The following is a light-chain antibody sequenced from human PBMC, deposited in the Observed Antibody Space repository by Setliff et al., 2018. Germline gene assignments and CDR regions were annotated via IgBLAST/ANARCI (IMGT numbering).Light chain of an antibody. CDR2: DVT. J-gene: IGLJ2*01. Sequence: QSALTQPRSVSGSPGQSVTISCTGTSSDIGGYNYVSWYQQHPGKAPRLMIYDVTKRPSGVPDRFSGSKSGNTASLTISGLQADDEADYYCSSYAGSYTLVFGGGTKVTVL. CDR3: SSYAGSYTLV. V-gene: IGLV2-11*01. CDR1: SSDIGGYNY.